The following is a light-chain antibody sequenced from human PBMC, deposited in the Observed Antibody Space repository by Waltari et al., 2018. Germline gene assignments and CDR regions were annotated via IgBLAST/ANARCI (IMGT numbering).Light chain of an antibody. V-gene: IGKV3-20*01. CDR1: QSVGPTY. Sequence: ETVLTQSPGSLSLSPGETATLSCRASQSVGPTYLAGYQQRPGQAPRLLIYAASSRATGVPDRFSGSGSGSGSGTNFTLTISRLEPEDFAVYYCQQYGTSVFSFGPGTKVDF. CDR3: QQYGTSVFS. J-gene: IGKJ3*01. CDR2: AAS.